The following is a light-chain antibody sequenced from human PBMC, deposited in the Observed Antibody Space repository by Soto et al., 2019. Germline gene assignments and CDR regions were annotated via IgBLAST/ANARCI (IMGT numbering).Light chain of an antibody. V-gene: IGKV1-8*01. CDR1: QGISSY. J-gene: IGKJ1*01. Sequence: IQMSLSPDTQPAAKGDRVIRRGRASQGISSYLAWYQQKPGKAPKLLIYAASTLQSGVPSRFSGSGSGTAVTLPISCPQSEDVVTNYCRPYYGYPPTLGRGTKVDIK. CDR3: RPYYGYPPT. CDR2: AAS.